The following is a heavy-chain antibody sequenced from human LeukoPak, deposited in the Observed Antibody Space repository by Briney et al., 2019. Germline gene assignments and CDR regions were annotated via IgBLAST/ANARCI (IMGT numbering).Heavy chain of an antibody. CDR3: ARDEPYYYGSGIYYTWFDP. CDR2: INPNTGDT. V-gene: IGHV1-2*02. CDR1: GYTFTGYY. D-gene: IGHD3-10*01. J-gene: IGHJ5*02. Sequence: ASVKVSCKASGYTFTGYYMSWVRQAPGQGPEWMGWINPNTGDTKYAQKFQGRVTMTRDTSISTAYMELSRLRSDDTAVYFCARDEPYYYGSGIYYTWFDPWGQGTLVTVSS.